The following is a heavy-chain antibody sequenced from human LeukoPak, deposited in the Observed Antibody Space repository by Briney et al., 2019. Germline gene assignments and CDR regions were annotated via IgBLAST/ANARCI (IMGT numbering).Heavy chain of an antibody. CDR2: ICASGST. CDR3: ARASVGSFDY. V-gene: IGHV4-4*07. D-gene: IGHD1-26*01. CDR1: GGSISSYY. Sequence: PSETLSLTCTVSGGSISSYYWSWIRQPAGKGLERIGRICASGSTNSNPSPKIRVPISVDTSKIQFSLKLSSVAAADTAVYYCARASVGSFDYWGQGTLVTVSS. J-gene: IGHJ4*02.